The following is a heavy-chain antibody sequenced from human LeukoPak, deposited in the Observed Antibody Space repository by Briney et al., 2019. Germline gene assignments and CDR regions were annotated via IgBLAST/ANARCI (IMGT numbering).Heavy chain of an antibody. V-gene: IGHV4-4*07. CDR2: IYTSGST. D-gene: IGHD4-17*01. Sequence: PSETLSLTCTVSGGSISNYYWSWIRQPAGKGLEWIGRIYTSGSTNYNPSLKSRVTISVDTSKNQFSLKLSSVTAADTAVYYCARPATDYGDYDLWGQGTLVTVSS. CDR3: ARPATDYGDYDL. J-gene: IGHJ5*02. CDR1: GGSISNYY.